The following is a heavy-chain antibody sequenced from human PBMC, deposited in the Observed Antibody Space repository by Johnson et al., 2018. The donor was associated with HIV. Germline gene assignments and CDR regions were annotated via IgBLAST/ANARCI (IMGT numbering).Heavy chain of an antibody. Sequence: QVQLVESGGGVVQPGRSLRLSCAASGFTFSSYAMHWVRQAPGKGLEWVAVISYDGSNKYYADSVKGRFTISRDNSKNTLYLQMNSLRAEDTAVYYCARGPLTSGWLKDAFDIWGQGTMVTVFS. CDR3: ARGPLTSGWLKDAFDI. D-gene: IGHD6-19*01. CDR1: GFTFSSYA. CDR2: ISYDGSNK. V-gene: IGHV3-30*04. J-gene: IGHJ3*02.